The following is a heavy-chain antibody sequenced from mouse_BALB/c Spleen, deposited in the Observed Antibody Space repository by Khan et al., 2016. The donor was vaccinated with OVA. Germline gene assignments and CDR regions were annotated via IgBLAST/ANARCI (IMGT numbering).Heavy chain of an antibody. V-gene: IGHV2-6-7*01. J-gene: IGHJ4*01. CDR3: ARAYYGNYREAMDY. Sequence: QVQLKESGPGLVAPSQSLSITCTVSGFSLTGYGVNWVRQPPGKGLEWLGMIWGDGSTDYNSALNSRLNLSKDNSKSQVFLKMNSLQTEDTARYYCARAYYGNYREAMDYWGQGTSVTVSS. CDR1: GFSLTGYG. D-gene: IGHD2-10*01. CDR2: IWGDGST.